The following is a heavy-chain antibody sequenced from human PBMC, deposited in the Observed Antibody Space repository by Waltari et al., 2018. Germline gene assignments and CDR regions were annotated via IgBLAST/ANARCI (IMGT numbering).Heavy chain of an antibody. Sequence: VQLVGSGAGGKKPGESLTISGKGSGYSFTSYWIGWVRQRPGKGLECMGIIYPGDSDTRYSPSFQGQVTISADKSISTAYLQWSSLKASDTAMYYCARVNWPHPYYFDYWGQGTLVTVSS. J-gene: IGHJ4*02. CDR2: IYPGDSDT. V-gene: IGHV5-51*01. CDR3: ARVNWPHPYYFDY. CDR1: GYSFTSYW. D-gene: IGHD1-1*01.